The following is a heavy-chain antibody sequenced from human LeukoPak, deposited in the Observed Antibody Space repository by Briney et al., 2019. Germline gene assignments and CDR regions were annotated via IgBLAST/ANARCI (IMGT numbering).Heavy chain of an antibody. V-gene: IGHV4-59*11. CDR3: ARDLVTVTKGFDI. J-gene: IGHJ3*02. D-gene: IGHD4-17*01. Sequence: SETLSLTCAVSNDSFSSHYWTWIRQPPGKGLEWIGYVSYIGSTNYNPSLKSRVTISIDTSKNQFSLKLTSVTAADTAVYYCARDLVTVTKGFDIWGQGTMVSASS. CDR1: NDSFSSHY. CDR2: VSYIGST.